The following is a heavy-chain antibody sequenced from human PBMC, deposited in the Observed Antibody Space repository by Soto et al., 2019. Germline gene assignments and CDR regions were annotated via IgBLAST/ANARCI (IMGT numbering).Heavy chain of an antibody. V-gene: IGHV3-30*03. CDR2: TSYDGSNK. Sequence: PGGSLRLSCAASGFTFSSYGMHWVRQAPGKGLEWVAVTSYDGSNKYYADSVKGRFTISRDNSKNTLYLQMNSLRAEDTAVYCCAREGDSSGWYNWFDPWGQGT. J-gene: IGHJ5*02. CDR3: AREGDSSGWYNWFDP. D-gene: IGHD3-22*01. CDR1: GFTFSSYG.